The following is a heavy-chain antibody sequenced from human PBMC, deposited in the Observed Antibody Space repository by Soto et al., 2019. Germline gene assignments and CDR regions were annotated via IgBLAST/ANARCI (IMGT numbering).Heavy chain of an antibody. V-gene: IGHV3-30*18. Sequence: PGGSLRLSCAASGFTFSSYGMHWVRQAPGKGLEWVAVILYDGSNEYYADSVKGRFTISRDNSKNTLYLQMNSLRAEDTAVYYCAKDAAVDYWGQGTLVTVSS. CDR2: ILYDGSNE. J-gene: IGHJ4*02. CDR3: AKDAAVDY. CDR1: GFTFSSYG.